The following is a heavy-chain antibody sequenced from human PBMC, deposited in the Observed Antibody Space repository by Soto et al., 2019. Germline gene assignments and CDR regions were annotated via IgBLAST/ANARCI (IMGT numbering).Heavy chain of an antibody. CDR1: GGSISSSSYY. J-gene: IGHJ6*02. CDR2: IYYSGST. Sequence: PSETLSLTCTVSGGSISSSSYYWGWIRQPPGKGLEWIGSIYYSGSTYYNPSLKSRVTISVDTSKNQFSLKLSSVTAADTAVYYCARDDYVWGSHRWDQNYYYYGMDVWGQGTTVT. D-gene: IGHD3-16*02. V-gene: IGHV4-39*01. CDR3: ARDDYVWGSHRWDQNYYYYGMDV.